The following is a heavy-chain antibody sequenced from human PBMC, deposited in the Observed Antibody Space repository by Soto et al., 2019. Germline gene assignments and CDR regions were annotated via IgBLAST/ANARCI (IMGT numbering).Heavy chain of an antibody. CDR1: GFTFSNFA. Sequence: EVQLLESGGVLVQPGGSLRLSCAASGFTFSNFAMSWVRQAPGKGLEWVSAISGSRGSRGGTHYTDSVKGRFTISRDNFKNTVYLQMNNLRAEDTAIYYCAKASTIQWELVHWGQGTLVTVSS. D-gene: IGHD3-10*01. CDR3: AKASTIQWELVH. V-gene: IGHV3-23*01. J-gene: IGHJ4*02. CDR2: ISGSRGSRGGT.